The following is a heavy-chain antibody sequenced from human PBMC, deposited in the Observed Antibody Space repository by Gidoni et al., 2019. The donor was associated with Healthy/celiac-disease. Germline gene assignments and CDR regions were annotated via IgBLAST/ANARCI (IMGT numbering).Heavy chain of an antibody. V-gene: IGHV3-23*01. CDR1: GFTFSSYA. CDR2: ISGSGGST. D-gene: IGHD3-3*01. J-gene: IGHJ6*02. CDR3: AKRYYDFWSGYYYYYGMDV. Sequence: EVQLLESGGGLVQPGGSLRLSCAASGFTFSSYAMSWVRQAPGKGLGWVSAISGSGGSTYYADSVKGRFTISRDNSKNTLYLQMNSLRAEDTAVYYCAKRYYDFWSGYYYYYGMDVWGQGTTVTVSS.